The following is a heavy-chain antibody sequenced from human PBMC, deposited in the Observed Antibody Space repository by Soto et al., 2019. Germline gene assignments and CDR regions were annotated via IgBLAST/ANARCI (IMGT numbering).Heavy chain of an antibody. CDR1: GFTFSSYA. CDR3: ARESDH. J-gene: IGHJ4*02. Sequence: GGSLRLSCAAPGFTFSSYAMSWVRQAPGKGLEWVSTISGSGGGTYYADSMKGRFTISRDNSKNTLYLQMYSLRVEDTAVYYCARESDHWGQGTLVTVSS. V-gene: IGHV3-23*01. CDR2: ISGSGGGT.